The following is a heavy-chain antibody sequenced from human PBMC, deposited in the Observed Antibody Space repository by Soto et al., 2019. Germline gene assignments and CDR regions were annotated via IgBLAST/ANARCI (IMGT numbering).Heavy chain of an antibody. D-gene: IGHD1-26*01. Sequence: PGGSLRLSCAASGFTFSSYGMHWVRQAPGKGLEWVAVIWYDGSNKYYADSVKDRFTISRDNSKNTLYLQMNSLRAEDTAVYYCARESSGSSFFDYWGQGTLVTVSS. J-gene: IGHJ4*02. CDR2: IWYDGSNK. V-gene: IGHV3-33*01. CDR3: ARESSGSSFFDY. CDR1: GFTFSSYG.